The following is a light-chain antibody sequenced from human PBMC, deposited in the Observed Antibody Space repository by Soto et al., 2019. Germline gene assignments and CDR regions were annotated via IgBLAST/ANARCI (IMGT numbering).Light chain of an antibody. CDR3: QQYGSSPRT. CDR1: QSGSNKY. J-gene: IGKJ1*01. Sequence: EVVLTQSPGTLSLSPGERATLSFRVSQSGSNKYFAGYYKNPGQAPWLLLYGASNRATGIPDRFSGSGSGTDFIPTISRLEPEDFAVYYCQQYGSSPRTFGQGTKV. CDR2: GAS. V-gene: IGKV3-20*01.